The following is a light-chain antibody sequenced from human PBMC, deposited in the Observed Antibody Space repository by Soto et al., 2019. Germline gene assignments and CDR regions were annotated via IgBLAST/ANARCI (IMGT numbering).Light chain of an antibody. CDR3: CSYAGSSTSVV. J-gene: IGLJ2*01. CDR1: SSDVGSYNL. CDR2: EGS. Sequence: QSALTQPASVSGSPGQSITISCTGTSSDVGSYNLVSWYQQHPGKAPKLMIYEGSKRSSGVSNRFSGSKSGNTASLTISGLQAEYEADYYCCSYAGSSTSVVFGGGTKLTVL. V-gene: IGLV2-23*01.